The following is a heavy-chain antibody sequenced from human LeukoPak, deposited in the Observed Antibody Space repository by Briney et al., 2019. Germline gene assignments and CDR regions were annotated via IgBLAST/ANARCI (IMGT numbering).Heavy chain of an antibody. J-gene: IGHJ3*02. CDR1: GFTFSAYG. CDR2: IWYDGSNI. CDR3: ARDRVQIRIVGSRDAFDI. D-gene: IGHD1-26*01. V-gene: IGHV3-33*01. Sequence: GRSLRLSCAASGFTFSAYGTHWVRQAPGKGLEWVAVIWYDGSNIYYADSVKGRFTISRDNSKNTLYLQMNSLRAEDTAVYYCARDRVQIRIVGSRDAFDIWGQGTMVTVSS.